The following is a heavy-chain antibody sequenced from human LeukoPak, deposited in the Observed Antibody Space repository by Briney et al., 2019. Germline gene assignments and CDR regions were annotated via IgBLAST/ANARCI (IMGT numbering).Heavy chain of an antibody. D-gene: IGHD2-2*01. CDR1: GGSISSGSYY. CDR3: ARALSGTSCLPFDI. CDR2: IYTSGST. J-gene: IGHJ3*02. Sequence: PSETLSLTCTVSGGSISSGSYYWSWLRQPAGKGLEWIGRIYTSGSTNYNPSLKSRVTISVDTSKNQFSLKLSSVTAADTAVYYCARALSGTSCLPFDIWGQGTMVTVSS. V-gene: IGHV4-61*02.